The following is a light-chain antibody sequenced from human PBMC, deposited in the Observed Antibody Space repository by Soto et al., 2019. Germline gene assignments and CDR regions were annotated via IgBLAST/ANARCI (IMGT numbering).Light chain of an antibody. J-gene: IGKJ2*01. CDR3: QQYNNWPYT. CDR2: AAS. V-gene: IGKV3-15*01. Sequence: EFVMRTSPSTLSVSPRERATLSCRASQSVSSNLAWYQQKPGQAPRLLIYAASARATGIPARFSGSGSGTDFTLTISNLQSEDFAVYYCQQYNNWPYTVGQGSK. CDR1: QSVSSN.